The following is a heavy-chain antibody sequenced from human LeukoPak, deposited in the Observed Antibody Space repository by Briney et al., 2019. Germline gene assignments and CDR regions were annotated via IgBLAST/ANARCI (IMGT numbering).Heavy chain of an antibody. CDR1: GSSISSGAYY. Sequence: PSQTLSLTCTVSGSSISSGAYYWSWIRQHGEKGLEWIGYIYYTGHTYYNPSLHSRLTMSVDPSKNQFSLQISSVTAADTAVYYCAGEGRGYGFMDVWGEGATVSVSS. V-gene: IGHV4-31*03. CDR3: AGEGRGYGFMDV. D-gene: IGHD5-12*01. J-gene: IGHJ6*03. CDR2: IYYTGHT.